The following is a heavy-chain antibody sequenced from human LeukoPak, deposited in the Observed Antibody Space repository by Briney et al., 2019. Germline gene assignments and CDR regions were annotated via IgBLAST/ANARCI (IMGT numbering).Heavy chain of an antibody. V-gene: IGHV1-18*01. J-gene: IGHJ6*03. CDR2: ISAYNGNT. D-gene: IGHD4-17*01. CDR3: ARVRVYGDPAQDYYYYYMDV. CDR1: GYTFTSYG. Sequence: GASVKVSCKASGYTFTSYGISWVRQAPGQGLEWMGWISAYNGNTNYAQKLQGRVTMTTDTSTSTAYMVLRSLRSDDTAVYYCARVRVYGDPAQDYYYYYMDVWGKGTTVTVSS.